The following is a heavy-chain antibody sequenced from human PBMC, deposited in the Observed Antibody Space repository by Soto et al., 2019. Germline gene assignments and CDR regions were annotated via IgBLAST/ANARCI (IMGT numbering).Heavy chain of an antibody. D-gene: IGHD2-8*01. CDR2: MFYSGST. CDR1: GASISSGRSY. J-gene: IGHJ4*02. V-gene: IGHV4-31*03. CDR3: ARDNGYGHFDS. Sequence: QVQLQASGPGLAKPSQTLSLTCTVSGASISSGRSYWSWIRQHPGKGLEGIGYMFYSGSTYYHPSLTSRFNISADTSKNQSSLRLPSVTPADTAVYSCARDNGYGHFDSWGQGTLGTVAS.